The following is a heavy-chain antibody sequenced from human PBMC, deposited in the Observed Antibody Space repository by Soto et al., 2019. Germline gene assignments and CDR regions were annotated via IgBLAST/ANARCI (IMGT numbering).Heavy chain of an antibody. CDR1: GFTFSSYA. D-gene: IGHD1-26*01. J-gene: IGHJ6*03. CDR2: ISGSGGST. CDR3: AKDGSLGGARYYYYYYMDV. V-gene: IGHV3-23*01. Sequence: EVQLLESGGGLVQPGGSLRLSCAASGFTFSSYAMSWVRQAPGKGLEWVSAISGSGGSTYYADSVKGRFTISRDNSKNTLYLQMNSLRAEDTAVYYCAKDGSLGGARYYYYYYMDVWGKGTTVTVSS.